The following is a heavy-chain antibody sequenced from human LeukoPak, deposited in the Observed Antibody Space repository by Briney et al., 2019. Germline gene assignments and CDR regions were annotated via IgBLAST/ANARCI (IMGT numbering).Heavy chain of an antibody. Sequence: GESLKISCQVSGYTFTDYWIAWVRHVSGKGLEWMGIIFPGDSDTKYSPSFQGHVTISVDKSINTAYLQWSSLKASDTATYFCAREDSGGWRYFDSWGQGTLLTVSS. D-gene: IGHD6-19*01. CDR1: GYTFTDYW. CDR3: AREDSGGWRYFDS. V-gene: IGHV5-51*01. J-gene: IGHJ4*02. CDR2: IFPGDSDT.